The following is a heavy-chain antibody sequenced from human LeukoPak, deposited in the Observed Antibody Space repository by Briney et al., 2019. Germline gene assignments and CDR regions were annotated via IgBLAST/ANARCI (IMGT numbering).Heavy chain of an antibody. Sequence: GGSLRLSCTASGFTFGNYAMSWFRQASGKGLEWIGSIRSTGDGGTTEYAASVKGRFVISREDSKSIAYLQMDSLESEDTAVYYCARGGYQFEHWGQGTLVTVSS. CDR3: ARGGYQFEH. J-gene: IGHJ1*01. CDR1: GFTFGNYA. D-gene: IGHD3-16*02. CDR2: IRSTGDGGTT. V-gene: IGHV3-49*03.